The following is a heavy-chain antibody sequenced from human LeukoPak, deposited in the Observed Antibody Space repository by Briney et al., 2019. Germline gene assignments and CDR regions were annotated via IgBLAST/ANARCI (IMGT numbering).Heavy chain of an antibody. J-gene: IGHJ4*02. CDR1: GFTFSSYW. CDR3: AKVGSSGGYFDY. CDR2: INSDGSTT. Sequence: PGGSLRLSCAASGFTFSSYWMHWVRQAPGKGLVWVSHINSDGSTTNYADSVKGRFTISRDNAKNTLFLQMNSLRAEDTALYYCAKVGSSGGYFDYWGQGTLVTVSS. D-gene: IGHD1-26*01. V-gene: IGHV3-74*01.